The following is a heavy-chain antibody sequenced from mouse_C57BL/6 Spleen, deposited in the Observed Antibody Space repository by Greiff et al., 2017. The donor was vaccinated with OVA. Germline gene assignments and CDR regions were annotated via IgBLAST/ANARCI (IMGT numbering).Heavy chain of an antibody. CDR3: ASVITTVVAPYYFDY. Sequence: EVKVEESGAELVKPGASVKLSCTASGFNIKDYYMHWVKQRTEQGLEWIGRIDPEDGETKYAPKFQGKATITADTSSNTAYLQLSSLTSEDTAVYYCASVITTVVAPYYFDYWGQGTTLTVSS. D-gene: IGHD1-1*01. J-gene: IGHJ2*01. V-gene: IGHV14-2*01. CDR2: IDPEDGET. CDR1: GFNIKDYY.